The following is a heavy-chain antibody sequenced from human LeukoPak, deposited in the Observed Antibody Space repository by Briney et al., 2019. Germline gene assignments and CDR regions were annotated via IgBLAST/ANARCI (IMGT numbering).Heavy chain of an antibody. J-gene: IGHJ4*02. CDR3: ARVAMVRGVIIGYFDY. CDR2: IIPILGIA. CDR1: GGTFGSYA. V-gene: IGHV1-69*10. Sequence: GASVKVSCKASGGTFGSYAISWVRQAPGQGLEWMGGIIPILGIANYAQKFQGRVTITADKSTSTAYMELSSLRSEDTAVYYCARVAMVRGVIIGYFDYWGQGTLVTVSS. D-gene: IGHD3-10*01.